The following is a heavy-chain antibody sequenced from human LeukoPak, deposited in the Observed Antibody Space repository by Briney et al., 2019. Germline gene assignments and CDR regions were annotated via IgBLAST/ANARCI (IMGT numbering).Heavy chain of an antibody. CDR1: GFTFSSYA. Sequence: GGSLRLSCVASGFTFSSYALTWVRQAPGKGLEWVSGISGSGGSTYHAESVKGRFTISRDNSKNTLYLQMNSLRAEDTAVYYCAKERPSGSYLYYFDYWGQGTLVTVSS. CDR3: AKERPSGSYLYYFDY. J-gene: IGHJ4*02. V-gene: IGHV3-23*01. CDR2: ISGSGGST. D-gene: IGHD1-26*01.